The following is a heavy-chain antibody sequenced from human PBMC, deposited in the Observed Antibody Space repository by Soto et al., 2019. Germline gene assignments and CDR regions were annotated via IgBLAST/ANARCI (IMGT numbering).Heavy chain of an antibody. D-gene: IGHD3-10*01. J-gene: IGHJ6*02. CDR3: ARDRVLLWFGEPLPGGYYYYGMDV. Sequence: SETLSLTCTVSGGSISSYYWSWIRQPPGKGLEWIGYIYYSGSTNYNPSLKSRVTISVDTSKNQFSLKLSSVTAADTAVYYCARDRVLLWFGEPLPGGYYYYGMDVWGQGTTVTVSS. CDR2: IYYSGST. CDR1: GGSISSYY. V-gene: IGHV4-59*01.